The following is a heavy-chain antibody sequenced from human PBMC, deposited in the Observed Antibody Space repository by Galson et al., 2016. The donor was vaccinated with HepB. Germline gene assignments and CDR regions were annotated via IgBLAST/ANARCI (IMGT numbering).Heavy chain of an antibody. CDR1: GFSFNDYA. CDR2: ISRSGDVP. Sequence: SLRLSCAGSGFSFNDYAMNWVRQAPGTGLEWVSGISRSGDVPYYADSVKGRFRISRDNARSTVYLEMNSLRVDESAVYYCAKVQGGYSVFWGQGMLVSVSS. CDR3: AKVQGGYSVF. V-gene: IGHV3-23*01. D-gene: IGHD5/OR15-5a*01. J-gene: IGHJ4*02.